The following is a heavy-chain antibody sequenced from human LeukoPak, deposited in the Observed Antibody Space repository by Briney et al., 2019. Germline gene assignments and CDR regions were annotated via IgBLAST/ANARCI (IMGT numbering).Heavy chain of an antibody. J-gene: IGHJ4*02. CDR2: IYPGDSDT. Sequence: KVSCKASGYTFTSYWIGWVRQMPGKGLEWMGIIYPGDSDTRYSPSFQGQVTISADKSISTAYLQWSSLKASDTAMYYCARLHYDFWSGSTYYFDYWGQGTLVTVSS. V-gene: IGHV5-51*01. D-gene: IGHD3-3*01. CDR1: GYTFTSYW. CDR3: ARLHYDFWSGSTYYFDY.